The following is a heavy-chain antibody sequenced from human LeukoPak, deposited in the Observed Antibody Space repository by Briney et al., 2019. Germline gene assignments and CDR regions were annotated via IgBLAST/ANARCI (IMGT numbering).Heavy chain of an antibody. CDR3: ARGLGYCSGGSCYVSWFDP. D-gene: IGHD2-15*01. J-gene: IGHJ5*02. Sequence: SETLSLTCTVSGGSISSGGYYWSWIRQHPGKGLEWIGYIYYSESTYYNPSLKSRVTISVDTSKNQFSLKLSSVTAADTAVYYCARGLGYCSGGSCYVSWFDPWGQGTLVTVSS. CDR2: IYYSEST. V-gene: IGHV4-31*03. CDR1: GGSISSGGYY.